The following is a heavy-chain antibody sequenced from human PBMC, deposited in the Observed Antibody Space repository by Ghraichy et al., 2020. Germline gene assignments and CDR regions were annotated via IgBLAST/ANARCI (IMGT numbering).Heavy chain of an antibody. V-gene: IGHV3-21*01. CDR2: ISSSSSYI. CDR3: ARADKQQLFYYYGMDV. CDR1: GFTFSSYS. D-gene: IGHD6-13*01. J-gene: IGHJ6*02. Sequence: ESLNISCAASGFTFSSYSMNWVRQAPGKGLEWVSSISSSSSYIYYADSVKGRFTISRDNAKNSLYLQMNSLRAEDTAVYYCARADKQQLFYYYGMDVWGQGTTVTVSS.